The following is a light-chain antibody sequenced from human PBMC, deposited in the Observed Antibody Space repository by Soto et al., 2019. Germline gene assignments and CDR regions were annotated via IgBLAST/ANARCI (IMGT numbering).Light chain of an antibody. CDR1: QTVSSN. J-gene: IGKJ4*01. CDR3: QQYNDWRT. CDR2: GAS. Sequence: EIVMTQSPATLSVSPGERATLSCRASQTVSSNLAWYQQKPGPAPRLLIYGASTRATGIPARFSGSGSGTEFTLTISSLQSEDFAVYYCQQYNDWRTFGGGTKVEI. V-gene: IGKV3-15*01.